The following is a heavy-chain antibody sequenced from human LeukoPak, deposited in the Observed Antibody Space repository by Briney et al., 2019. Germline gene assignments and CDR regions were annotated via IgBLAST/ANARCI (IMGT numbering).Heavy chain of an antibody. CDR3: ARRTAGRIFDY. D-gene: IGHD1-1*01. CDR2: VYYSGST. V-gene: IGHV4-39*01. J-gene: IGHJ4*02. Sequence: SETLSLTCTVSGGSISSSTYYWGWIRQPPGKGLEWIGNVYYSGSTYYNPSLKSRVTISVDTSKNQFSLKLSSVTAADTAVYYCARRTAGRIFDYWGQGTLVTVSS. CDR1: GGSISSSTYY.